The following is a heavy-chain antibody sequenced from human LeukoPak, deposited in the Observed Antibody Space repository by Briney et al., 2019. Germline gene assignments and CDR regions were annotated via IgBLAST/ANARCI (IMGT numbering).Heavy chain of an antibody. D-gene: IGHD6-25*01. CDR2: VHYSGRT. J-gene: IGHJ4*02. Sequence: SETLSLTCTVSGGSIVNNDYYWGWVRQPPGRGLEWIGMVHYSGRTYYNPSLKSRVTLSVDTSKNQFSLKVSSVTAADTAVYSCHVAATAYSSVYWGQRTLVTVSS. CDR1: GGSIVNNDYY. V-gene: IGHV4-39*01. CDR3: HVAATAYSSVY.